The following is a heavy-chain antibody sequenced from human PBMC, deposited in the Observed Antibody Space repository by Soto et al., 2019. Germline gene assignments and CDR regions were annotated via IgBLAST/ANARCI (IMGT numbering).Heavy chain of an antibody. Sequence: SETLSLTCAVSGGSISSGGYSWSWIRQPPGKGLEWIGYIYHSGSTYYNPSLKSRVTISVDRSKNQFSLKLSSVTAADTAVYYCARGTSYDSSGYPYWGQGTLVTVSS. CDR1: GGSISSGGYS. CDR3: ARGTSYDSSGYPY. D-gene: IGHD3-22*01. V-gene: IGHV4-30-2*01. CDR2: IYHSGST. J-gene: IGHJ4*02.